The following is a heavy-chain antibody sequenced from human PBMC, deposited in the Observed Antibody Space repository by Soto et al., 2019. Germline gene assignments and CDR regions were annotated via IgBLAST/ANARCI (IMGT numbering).Heavy chain of an antibody. Sequence: QVQLVQSGAEVKKPGSSVKVSCKASGGTFSSYAISWVRQAPGQGLEWMGGIIPIFGTANYAQKFQGRVTINADESTSTANIELSSLRSEDTAVYYCAGVSTLYYYYYYDMDVWGQGTTVTVS. CDR1: GGTFSSYA. CDR2: IIPIFGTA. CDR3: AGVSTLYYYYYYDMDV. D-gene: IGHD1-1*01. V-gene: IGHV1-69*01. J-gene: IGHJ6*02.